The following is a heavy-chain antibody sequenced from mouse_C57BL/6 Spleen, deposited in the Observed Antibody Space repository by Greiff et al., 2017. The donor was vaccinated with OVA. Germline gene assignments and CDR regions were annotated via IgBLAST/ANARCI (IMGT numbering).Heavy chain of an antibody. CDR2: MYPSDSET. CDR1: GYTFTSYW. CDR3: ARVSFYEGFAY. V-gene: IGHV1-61*01. J-gene: IGHJ3*01. Sequence: QVQLQQPGAELVRPGSSVKLSCKASGYTFTSYWMDWVKQRPGQGLEWIGNMYPSDSETHYNQKFKDKATLTVDKSSSTDYMQLSSLTSEDSAVYYCARVSFYEGFAYWGQGTLVTVSA. D-gene: IGHD2-12*01.